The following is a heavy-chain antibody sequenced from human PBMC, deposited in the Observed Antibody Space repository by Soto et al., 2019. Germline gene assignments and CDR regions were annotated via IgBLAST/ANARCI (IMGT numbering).Heavy chain of an antibody. J-gene: IGHJ6*02. D-gene: IGHD4-4*01. Sequence: EVQLVESGGGLVQPGRSLRLSCAASGFTFDDNAMHWVRQAPGKGLEWVSGISWNSGSIGYADSVKGRFTISRDNAKNSLYLQINSLRAEDTALYYCAKDMGDYSNPLGDYYYYGMDVWGQGTTVTVSS. V-gene: IGHV3-9*01. CDR1: GFTFDDNA. CDR2: ISWNSGSI. CDR3: AKDMGDYSNPLGDYYYYGMDV.